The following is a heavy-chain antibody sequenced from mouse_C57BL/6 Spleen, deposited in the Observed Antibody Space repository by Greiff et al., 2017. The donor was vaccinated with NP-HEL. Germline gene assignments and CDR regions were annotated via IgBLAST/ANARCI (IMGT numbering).Heavy chain of an antibody. CDR2: IRSKSSNYAT. J-gene: IGHJ2*01. CDR1: GFTFNTYA. Sequence: EVQVVESGGGLVQPKGSLKLSCAASGFTFNTYAMHWVRQAPGKGLEWVARIRSKSSNYATYYADSVKDRFTISRDDSQSMLYLQMNNLKTEDTAMYYCVRDRTGTGYFDYWGQGTTLTVSS. D-gene: IGHD4-1*01. CDR3: VRDRTGTGYFDY. V-gene: IGHV10-3*01.